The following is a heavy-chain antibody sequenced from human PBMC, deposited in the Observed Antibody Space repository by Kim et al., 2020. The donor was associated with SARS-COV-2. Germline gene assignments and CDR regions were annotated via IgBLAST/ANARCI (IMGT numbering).Heavy chain of an antibody. V-gene: IGHV3-53*01. D-gene: IGHD3-22*01. CDR1: GFTVSSNY. CDR2: IYSGGST. J-gene: IGHJ2*01. CDR3: SRGDGSGYYWYFDL. Sequence: GGSLRLSCAASGFTVSSNYMSWVRQAPGKGLEWVSVIYSGGSTYYSDPLKGRFTISRDNSKNTLYLQMNSLRDEDTAVYYCSRGDGSGYYWYFDLWGRGTPVTVSS.